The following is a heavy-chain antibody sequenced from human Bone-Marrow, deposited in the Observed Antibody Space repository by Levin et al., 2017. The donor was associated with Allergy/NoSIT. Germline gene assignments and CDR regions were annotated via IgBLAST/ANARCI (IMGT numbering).Heavy chain of an antibody. CDR2: ISSGGSAI. CDR3: AGIRIAAAGTTFDY. J-gene: IGHJ4*02. D-gene: IGHD6-13*01. V-gene: IGHV3-48*03. CDR1: GYAFSSFE. Sequence: SCAASGYAFSSFEMSWVRQAPGKGLEWISYISSGGSAIYYADSVRGRFTISRDNAKHSLFLQMNSLRADDTAVYYCAGIRIAAAGTTFDYWGQGTPVTVSS.